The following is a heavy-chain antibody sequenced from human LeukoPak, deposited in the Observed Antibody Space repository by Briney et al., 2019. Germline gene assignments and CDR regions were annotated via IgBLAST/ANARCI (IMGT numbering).Heavy chain of an antibody. Sequence: PSETLSLTCTVSDGSISSSSYYWGWIRQPPGKGLEWIGSIYYIGSTYYNPSLKSRVTISVDTSKNQFSLKLSSVTAADTAVYYCARQTKLGELLPCWGQGTLVTVSS. J-gene: IGHJ4*02. CDR1: DGSISSSSYY. V-gene: IGHV4-39*01. D-gene: IGHD1-26*01. CDR3: ARQTKLGELLPC. CDR2: IYYIGST.